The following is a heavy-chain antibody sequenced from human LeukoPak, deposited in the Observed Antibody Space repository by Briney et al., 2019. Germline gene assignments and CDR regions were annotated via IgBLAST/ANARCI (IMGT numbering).Heavy chain of an antibody. Sequence: SGTLSLTCAVSGGSISSSNWWSWVRQPPGKGLEWIGEIYHSGSTNYNPSLKSRVTISVDTSKNQFSLKLSSVTAADTAVYYCARGRRYCSGGSCYSYFDYWGQGTLVTVSS. J-gene: IGHJ4*02. V-gene: IGHV4-4*02. CDR2: IYHSGST. CDR3: ARGRRYCSGGSCYSYFDY. CDR1: GGSISSSNW. D-gene: IGHD2-15*01.